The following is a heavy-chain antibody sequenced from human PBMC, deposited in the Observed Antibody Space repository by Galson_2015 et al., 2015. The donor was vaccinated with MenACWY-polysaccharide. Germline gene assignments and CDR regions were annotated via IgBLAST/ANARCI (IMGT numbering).Heavy chain of an antibody. J-gene: IGHJ4*02. CDR1: GLTFRNYG. V-gene: IGHV3-30*02. CDR3: AKMVQQTTKNDY. D-gene: IGHD4-17*01. CDR2: IPYDGSNK. Sequence: SLRLSCAASGLTFRNYGMHWVRQAPGKGLEWVAFIPYDGSNKYYPDSVKGRFTISRDNSKNTLYLQMNSLRVEDTAVYYCAKMVQQTTKNDYRVQGTLVTVSS.